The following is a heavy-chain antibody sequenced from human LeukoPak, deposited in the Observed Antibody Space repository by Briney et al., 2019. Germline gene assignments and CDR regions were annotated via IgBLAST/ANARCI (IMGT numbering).Heavy chain of an antibody. J-gene: IGHJ4*02. Sequence: GGSLRLSCAASGFTFSSYGMNWVRQAPGKGLEWVAFIRYDGSNKYYADSVKGRFTVSRDNSKNTLYLQMNSLRAEDTAVYYCAICDWRGSHEGYYFDYWGQGTLVTVSS. CDR1: GFTFSSYG. V-gene: IGHV3-30*02. CDR2: IRYDGSNK. CDR3: AICDWRGSHEGYYFDY. D-gene: IGHD3-3*01.